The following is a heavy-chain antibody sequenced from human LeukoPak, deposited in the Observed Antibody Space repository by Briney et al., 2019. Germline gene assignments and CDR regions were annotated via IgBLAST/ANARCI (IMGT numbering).Heavy chain of an antibody. J-gene: IGHJ4*02. CDR2: INSDGSRI. V-gene: IGHV3-74*01. D-gene: IGHD6-19*01. Sequence: PGGSLRLSCAASGFTFSSYWMHWVRQAPGKGLVWVSRINSDGSRISHADSVKGRFTISRDNAKNTLYLQMNSLRAEDTAVYYCARYSSGWYADYWGQGTLVTVSS. CDR3: ARYSSGWYADY. CDR1: GFTFSSYW.